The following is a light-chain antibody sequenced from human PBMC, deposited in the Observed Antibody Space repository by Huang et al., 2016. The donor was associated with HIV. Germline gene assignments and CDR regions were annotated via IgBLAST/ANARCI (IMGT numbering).Light chain of an antibody. J-gene: IGKJ1*01. CDR1: QDITND. V-gene: IGKV1-6*02. CDR3: LQDFNYPRT. Sequence: AIQLTQSPSSLSASVGDRVTITCRASQDITNDLGWYQQKPGKAPKLLISAASTLRSVVPSRFSGSGSGTEFTLTISSLQPEDFATYFCLQDFNYPRTFGQGTRVEIK. CDR2: AAS.